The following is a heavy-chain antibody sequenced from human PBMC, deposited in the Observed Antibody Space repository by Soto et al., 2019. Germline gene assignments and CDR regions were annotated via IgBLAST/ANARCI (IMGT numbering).Heavy chain of an antibody. CDR2: IGNKANRNTI. Sequence: EVHLVESGGDLVQPGGSLRLSCAASGFIFSDQYMAWVRQAPGKGLQWVGRIGNKANRNTIDYAASVKGRFTISRDDSKASLYLEMNSLKTEDTAVYYCASQDSGSYPYWGQGTLVTVSS. V-gene: IGHV3-72*01. CDR3: ASQDSGSYPY. CDR1: GFIFSDQY. J-gene: IGHJ4*02. D-gene: IGHD1-26*01.